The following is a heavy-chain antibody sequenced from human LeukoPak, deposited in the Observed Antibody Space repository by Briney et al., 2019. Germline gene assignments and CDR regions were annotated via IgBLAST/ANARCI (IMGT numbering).Heavy chain of an antibody. Sequence: ASVKVSCKVYGYTLTELSMQWVRQAPGKGLEWMGGFDPEDGETIYAQKFQGRVTMTEDTSTDTAYMELSSLRSEDTAVYYCATGAGYYDFWCGPNWGQGTLVTVSS. CDR2: FDPEDGET. CDR1: GYTLTELS. V-gene: IGHV1-24*01. D-gene: IGHD3-3*01. CDR3: ATGAGYYDFWCGPN. J-gene: IGHJ4*02.